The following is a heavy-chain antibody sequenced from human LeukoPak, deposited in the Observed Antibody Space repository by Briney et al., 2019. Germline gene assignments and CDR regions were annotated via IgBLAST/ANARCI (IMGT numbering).Heavy chain of an antibody. CDR2: IYYSGST. Sequence: PSETLSLTCTVSGGSISSGDYYWSWIRQPPGKGLEWIGYIYYSGSTYYNPSLKSRVTISVDTSKNQFSLKLSSVTAADTAVYYCARTYYYDSSGCYEYLQHWGQGTLVTVSS. V-gene: IGHV4-30-4*08. J-gene: IGHJ1*01. CDR3: ARTYYYDSSGCYEYLQH. CDR1: GGSISSGDYY. D-gene: IGHD3-22*01.